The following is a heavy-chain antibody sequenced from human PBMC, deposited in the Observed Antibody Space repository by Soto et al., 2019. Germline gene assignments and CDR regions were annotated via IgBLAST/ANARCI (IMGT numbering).Heavy chain of an antibody. CDR1: GYTLTSYD. Sequence: ASVKVSCTASGYTLTSYDINWVRQATGQGLEWMGWMNPNSGNTGYAQKFQGRVTMTRNTSISTAYMELSSLRSEDTAVYYCARGPLWFGELLVYFDYWGQGTLVTVSS. CDR3: ARGPLWFGELLVYFDY. J-gene: IGHJ4*02. D-gene: IGHD3-10*01. V-gene: IGHV1-8*01. CDR2: MNPNSGNT.